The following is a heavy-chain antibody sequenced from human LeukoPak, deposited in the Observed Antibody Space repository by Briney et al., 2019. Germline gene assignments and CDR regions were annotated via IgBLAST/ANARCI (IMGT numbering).Heavy chain of an antibody. CDR3: AREVGYYFGY. CDR1: GFTFSSYA. CDR2: ISYDGSNK. J-gene: IGHJ4*02. Sequence: SGRSLRLSCAASGFTFSSYAMHWVRQAPGKGLEWVAVISYDGSNKYYADSVKGRFTISRDNSKNTLYLQMNSLRAEDTAVYYCAREVGYYFGYWGQGTLVTVSS. V-gene: IGHV3-30*04.